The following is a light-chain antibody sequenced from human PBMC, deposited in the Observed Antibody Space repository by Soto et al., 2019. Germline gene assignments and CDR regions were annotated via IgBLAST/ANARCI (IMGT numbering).Light chain of an antibody. CDR3: NSYAGSNNVL. Sequence: QSALTQPPSASGSPGQSVTISCTGTSSDVGGYNSVSWYQQHPGKAPKLLIYEVSKRPSGVTDRFSGSKSGNTASLTVSGLQAEDEANYYCNSYAGSNNVLFGGGTKLTVL. CDR2: EVS. CDR1: SSDVGGYNS. V-gene: IGLV2-8*01. J-gene: IGLJ3*02.